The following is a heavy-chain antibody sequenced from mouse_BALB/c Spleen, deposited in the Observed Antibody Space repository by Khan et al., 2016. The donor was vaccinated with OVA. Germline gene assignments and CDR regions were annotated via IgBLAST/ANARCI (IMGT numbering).Heavy chain of an antibody. V-gene: IGHV1-7*01. CDR3: ARDRIDY. J-gene: IGHJ2*01. Sequence: QVQLKESGAELAKPGASVKMSCKASGYTFTTYWMHWVKQRPGQGLEWIGYINPTSAYTDYNEKFKDKATLSADKSSSTAYMQLSSLTSEDSAVYHCARDRIDYWGQGTTLTVSS. CDR2: INPTSAYT. CDR1: GYTFTTYW.